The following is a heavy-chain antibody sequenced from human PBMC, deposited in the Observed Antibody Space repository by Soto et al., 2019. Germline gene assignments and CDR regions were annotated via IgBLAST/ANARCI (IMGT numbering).Heavy chain of an antibody. Sequence: GGSLRLSCAASGFTFSSYGMHWVRQAPGKGLEWVAVIWYDGSNKYYADSVKGRFTISRDNSKNTLYLQMNSLRAEDTAVYYCARARSGYSSSWSLDYWGQGTLVTVSS. CDR2: IWYDGSNK. CDR3: ARARSGYSSSWSLDY. V-gene: IGHV3-33*01. D-gene: IGHD6-13*01. CDR1: GFTFSSYG. J-gene: IGHJ4*02.